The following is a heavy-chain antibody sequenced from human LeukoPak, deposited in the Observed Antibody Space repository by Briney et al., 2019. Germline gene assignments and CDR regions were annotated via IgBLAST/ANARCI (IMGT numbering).Heavy chain of an antibody. CDR3: ARVRVVTGWAFDI. V-gene: IGHV1-69*13. CDR1: GGTFSSYA. Sequence: ASVKVSCKASGGTFSSYAISWVRQAPGRGLEWMGGIIPIFGTANYAQKFQGRVTITADESTSTAYMELSSLRSEDTAVYYCARVRVVTGWAFDIWGQGTMVTVSS. CDR2: IIPIFGTA. D-gene: IGHD3-22*01. J-gene: IGHJ3*02.